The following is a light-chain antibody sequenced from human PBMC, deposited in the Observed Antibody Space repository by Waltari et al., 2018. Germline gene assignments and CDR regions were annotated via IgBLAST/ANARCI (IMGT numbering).Light chain of an antibody. J-gene: IGLJ2*01. CDR2: DDS. V-gene: IGLV3-21*03. CDR1: NIGSKS. CDR3: QVWDSSSDHVV. Sequence: SYVLTQPPSVXVAPGKTARITCGGHNIGSKSVHWYQQKPGQAPVLVVYDDSDRPSGIPERFSGSNSGNTXTLTISRVEAGDEADYYXQVWDSSSDHVVFGGGTKLTVL.